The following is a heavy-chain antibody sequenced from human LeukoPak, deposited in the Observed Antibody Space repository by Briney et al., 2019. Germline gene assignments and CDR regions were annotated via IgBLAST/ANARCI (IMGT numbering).Heavy chain of an antibody. D-gene: IGHD6-13*01. J-gene: IGHJ5*02. V-gene: IGHV4-38-2*02. Sequence: SETLSLTCTVSGGSISSYYWSWIRQPPGKGLEWIGSIYHSGSTYYNPSLKSRVTISVDTSKNQFSLKLSSVTAADTAVYYCARARGGYSSSNWFDPWGQGTLVTVSS. CDR1: GGSISSYY. CDR2: IYHSGST. CDR3: ARARGGYSSSNWFDP.